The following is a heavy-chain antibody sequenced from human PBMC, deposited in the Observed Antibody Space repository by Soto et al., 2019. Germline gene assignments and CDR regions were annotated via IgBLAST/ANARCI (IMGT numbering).Heavy chain of an antibody. Sequence: QVQLQESGPGLVEPSHTLSLTCTVSGDSISNGYYTWSWIRQPPGKDLEWIGHIYNSVNTYSNPSLKSRVTISADTSKNQFSLKLSSVTAADTAVYYCARGTSGDKVDYCGQGTLVTVSS. J-gene: IGHJ4*02. D-gene: IGHD3-10*01. V-gene: IGHV4-30-4*01. CDR3: ARGTSGDKVDY. CDR1: GDSISNGYYT. CDR2: IYNSVNT.